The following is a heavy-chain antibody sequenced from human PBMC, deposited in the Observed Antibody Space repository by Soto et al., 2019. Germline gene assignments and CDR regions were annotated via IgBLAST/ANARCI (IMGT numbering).Heavy chain of an antibody. J-gene: IGHJ4*02. CDR1: GGSISSSSYY. Sequence: SETLSLTCAVSGGSISSSSYYWGWIRQPPGKGLEWIGNFYYGGSANYNPSLKSRVTISVDTSKKQFSLKLSSVTAADTAVYYCARGGHCTNGVCSALDYWGQGTLVTVSS. D-gene: IGHD2-8*01. CDR2: FYYGGSA. V-gene: IGHV4-39*07. CDR3: ARGGHCTNGVCSALDY.